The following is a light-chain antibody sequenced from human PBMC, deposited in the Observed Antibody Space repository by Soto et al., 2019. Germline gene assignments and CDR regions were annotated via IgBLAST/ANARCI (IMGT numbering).Light chain of an antibody. J-gene: IGKJ1*01. V-gene: IGKV1-5*03. CDR3: QQYNAYPWT. CDR2: KAS. Sequence: IQMTQYPSTLSASVGDRVTITCRASQSISSWLAWYQQKPGKAPKLLIYKASTLESGVPSNFSGSGSGTEFTLTISSLQPEDFATYYCQQYNAYPWTFGQGTKVDI. CDR1: QSISSW.